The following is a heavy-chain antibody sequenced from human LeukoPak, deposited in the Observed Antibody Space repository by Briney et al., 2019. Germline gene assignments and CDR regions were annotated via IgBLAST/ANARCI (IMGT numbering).Heavy chain of an antibody. J-gene: IGHJ6*03. Sequence: GGSLRLSCVASGFTFGDYPMHGVRQVPGKGLEWVSGINWHGGSIGYEDSVKGRFTISRDNAKNSLYLQMNSLRAEDTALYYCAKDGRFSGSPYFYYMDVWGKGTTITVS. V-gene: IGHV3-9*01. CDR3: AKDGRFSGSPYFYYMDV. CDR1: GFTFGDYP. D-gene: IGHD1-26*01. CDR2: INWHGGSI.